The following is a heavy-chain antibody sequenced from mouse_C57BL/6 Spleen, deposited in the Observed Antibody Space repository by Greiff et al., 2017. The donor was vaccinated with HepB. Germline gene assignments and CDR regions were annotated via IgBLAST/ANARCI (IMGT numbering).Heavy chain of an antibody. CDR2: IFPGSGST. D-gene: IGHD2-5*01. J-gene: IGHJ1*03. CDR3: ARYPYYSNYGYFDV. Sequence: VQRVESGPELVKPGASVKISCKASGYTFTDYYINWVKQRPGQGLEWIGWIFPGSGSTYYNEKFKGKATLTVDKSSSTAYMLLSSLTSEDSAVYFCARYPYYSNYGYFDVWGTGTTVTVSS. V-gene: IGHV1-75*01. CDR1: GYTFTDYY.